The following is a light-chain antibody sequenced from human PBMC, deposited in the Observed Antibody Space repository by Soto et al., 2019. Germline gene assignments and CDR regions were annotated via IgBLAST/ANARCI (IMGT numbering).Light chain of an antibody. Sequence: QAVVTQPPSASGTPGQRVTISCSGSSSNIGSNYVYWYQQLPGTAPKLLIYRNNQRPSGVPDRFSGSKSGNTASLTISGLQAEDEADYYCDSYTSSRAYVFGIGTKLTAL. J-gene: IGLJ1*01. CDR1: SSNIGSNY. CDR3: DSYTSSRAYV. CDR2: RNN. V-gene: IGLV1-47*01.